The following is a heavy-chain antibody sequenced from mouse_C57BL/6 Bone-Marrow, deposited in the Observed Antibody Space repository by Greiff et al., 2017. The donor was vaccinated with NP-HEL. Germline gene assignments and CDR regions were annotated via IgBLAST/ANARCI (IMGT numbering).Heavy chain of an antibody. CDR1: GYTFTSYW. Sequence: QVQLQQPGAELVKPGASVKLSCKASGYTFTSYWMHWVKQRPGQGLEWIGMIHPNSGSTNYNEKFKSKATLTVDKSSSTAYMQLSSLTSEDSAVYYCESAYGNYRAWFAYWGQGTLVTVSA. D-gene: IGHD2-1*01. V-gene: IGHV1-64*01. J-gene: IGHJ3*01. CDR3: ESAYGNYRAWFAY. CDR2: IHPNSGST.